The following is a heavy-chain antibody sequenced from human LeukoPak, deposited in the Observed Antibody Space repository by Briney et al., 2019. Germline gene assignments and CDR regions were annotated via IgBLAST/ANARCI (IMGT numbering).Heavy chain of an antibody. J-gene: IGHJ6*02. CDR1: GGSISSYY. Sequence: SETLSLTCTVSGGSISSYYWSWIRQPPGKGLEWIGYIYYSGSTNYNPSPKSRVTISVDTSKNQFSLKLSSVTAADTAVYYCARWATVGAIYYYYGMDVWGQGTTVTVSS. V-gene: IGHV4-59*01. D-gene: IGHD1-26*01. CDR2: IYYSGST. CDR3: ARWATVGAIYYYYGMDV.